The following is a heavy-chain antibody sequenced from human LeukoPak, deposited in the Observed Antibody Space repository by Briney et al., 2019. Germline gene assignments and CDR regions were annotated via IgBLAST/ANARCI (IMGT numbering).Heavy chain of an antibody. CDR2: INPNSGGT. V-gene: IGHV1-2*06. J-gene: IGHJ4*02. Sequence: GASVKVSCKASGYTFTVYYMHWVRQAPGQGLEWMGRINPNSGGTNYAQKFQGRVTITRDTSISTAYMELSRLRSDDTAVYYCATHSSGWYRKDYWGQGTLVTVSS. CDR1: GYTFTVYY. CDR3: ATHSSGWYRKDY. D-gene: IGHD6-19*01.